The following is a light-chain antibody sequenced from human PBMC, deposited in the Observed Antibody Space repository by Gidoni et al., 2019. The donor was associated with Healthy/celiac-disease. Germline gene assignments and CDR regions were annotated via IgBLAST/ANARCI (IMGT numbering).Light chain of an antibody. CDR1: SSNIGSNS. Sequence: QSVLTQPPSASGTPGQRVTISCSGSSSNIGSNSVYWYHQLPGTAPKLLIYRNNQRPSGVPDRFSGSKSGTSASLAISGLRSEDEADYYCAAWDDSLSGGVFGGGTKLTVL. CDR2: RNN. CDR3: AAWDDSLSGGV. J-gene: IGLJ3*02. V-gene: IGLV1-47*01.